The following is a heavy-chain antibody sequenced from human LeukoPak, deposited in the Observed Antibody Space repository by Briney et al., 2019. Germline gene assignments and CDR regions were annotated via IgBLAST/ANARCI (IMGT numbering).Heavy chain of an antibody. J-gene: IGHJ6*03. CDR2: IIPILGIA. Sequence: SVKVSCKASGGTFSSYAISWVRQAPGQGLEWMGRIIPILGIANYAQKFQGRVTITADKSTSTAYMELSSLRSEDTAVYYCARGGWNLYYMDVWGKGTTVTVSS. CDR3: ARGGWNLYYMDV. D-gene: IGHD1-1*01. CDR1: GGTFSSYA. V-gene: IGHV1-69*04.